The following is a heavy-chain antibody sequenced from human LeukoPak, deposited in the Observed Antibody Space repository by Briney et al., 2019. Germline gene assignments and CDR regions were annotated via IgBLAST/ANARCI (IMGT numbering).Heavy chain of an antibody. D-gene: IGHD3-22*01. CDR2: IYYSGST. J-gene: IGHJ5*02. Sequence: SGTLSLTCTVSGGSISSSSDCWGWIRQPPGKGLEWIGSIYYSGSTYYNPSLKSRVTISVNTSKNLFSLKVISVTAADTAVYHCARGYYDSSGYPFLKWFDPWGQGTLVTVSS. V-gene: IGHV4-39*07. CDR3: ARGYYDSSGYPFLKWFDP. CDR1: GGSISSSSDC.